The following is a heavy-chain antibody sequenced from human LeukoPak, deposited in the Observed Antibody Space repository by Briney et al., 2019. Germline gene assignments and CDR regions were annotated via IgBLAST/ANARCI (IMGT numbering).Heavy chain of an antibody. D-gene: IGHD3-10*01. Sequence: PGGSLRLSCADSGCSFNSYWMHWVRQAPGSGLVWVSRISNDGRSTSFADSVKGRFTISRDNAKNTLYLQMNSLSAEDTAVYYCTRGREGNYGLFDSWGQGTLVTVSS. V-gene: IGHV3-74*01. J-gene: IGHJ4*02. CDR3: TRGREGNYGLFDS. CDR1: GCSFNSYW. CDR2: ISNDGRST.